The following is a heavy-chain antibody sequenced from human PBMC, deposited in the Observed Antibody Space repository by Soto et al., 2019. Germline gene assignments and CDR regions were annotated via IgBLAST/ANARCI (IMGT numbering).Heavy chain of an antibody. V-gene: IGHV3-64D*06. CDR2: ISFNGGDT. CDR3: VKDGAVTCSGWFFDS. J-gene: IGHJ4*02. D-gene: IGHD4-4*01. Sequence: PGGSLRLSCSASGFPFSRFAIHWVRQAPGKGLVYVSGISFNGGDTYHADSVKGRFSISRDNSKNTVYLQMSSLRAEDTAVYYCVKDGAVTCSGWFFDSWVQGTPVTVYS. CDR1: GFPFSRFA.